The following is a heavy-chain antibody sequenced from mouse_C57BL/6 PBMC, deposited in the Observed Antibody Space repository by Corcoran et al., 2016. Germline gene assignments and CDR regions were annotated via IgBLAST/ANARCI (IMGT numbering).Heavy chain of an antibody. CDR1: GYAFSSYW. CDR3: AILGYYGNYGYFDV. D-gene: IGHD2-1*01. V-gene: IGHV1-80*01. J-gene: IGHJ1*03. Sequence: QVQLQQSGAELVKPGASVKISCKASGYAFSSYWMNWVKQRPGKGLEWIGQIYPGDGDTNYNGKFKGKATLTADKSSSTAYMQLSSLTSEDSAVYFCAILGYYGNYGYFDVWGTGTTVTVSS. CDR2: IYPGDGDT.